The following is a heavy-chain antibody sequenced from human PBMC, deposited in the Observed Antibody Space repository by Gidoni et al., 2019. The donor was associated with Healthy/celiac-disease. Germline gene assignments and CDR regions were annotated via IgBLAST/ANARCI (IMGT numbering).Heavy chain of an antibody. CDR1: GFTFSSSS. D-gene: IGHD4-17*01. Sequence: EVQLLVSGGGLVQPGGSLRLSCAACGFTFSSSSMRWVRQVPGKGLELVSAISVSGGSKYYADSVKGRFTISRDNSKNTLYLQMNSLRAEDTAVYYCAKDIGGGDYRHFYYYGMDVWGQGTTVTVSS. V-gene: IGHV3-23*01. CDR2: ISVSGGSK. J-gene: IGHJ6*02. CDR3: AKDIGGGDYRHFYYYGMDV.